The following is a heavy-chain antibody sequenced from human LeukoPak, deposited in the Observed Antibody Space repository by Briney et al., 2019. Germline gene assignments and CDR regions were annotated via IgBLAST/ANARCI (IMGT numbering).Heavy chain of an antibody. J-gene: IGHJ3*02. V-gene: IGHV3-7*04. Sequence: GGSLRLSCVASKLTFSSYWMTWVGQARGKGREWVANIKGDGSEEYYVDSVKGRFTISRDSAKNSLYLQMDSLRAEDTAVYYCARDPYTSFFGAFDIWGQGTMVTVSS. CDR1: KLTFSSYW. CDR2: IKGDGSEE. CDR3: ARDPYTSFFGAFDI. D-gene: IGHD2-2*01.